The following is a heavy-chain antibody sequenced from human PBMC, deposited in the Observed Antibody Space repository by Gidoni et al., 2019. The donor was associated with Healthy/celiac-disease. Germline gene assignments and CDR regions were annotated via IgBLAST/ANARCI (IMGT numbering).Heavy chain of an antibody. CDR3: ARYIAARHFDY. V-gene: IGHV3-7*03. D-gene: IGHD6-6*01. J-gene: IGHJ4*02. Sequence: EVQLVESGGGLVQPGGSLRLSCAASGFPFSIYWMSWVRQAPGKGLEWVANIKQDGSEKYYVDSVKGRFTISRDNAKNSLYLQMNSLRAEDTAVYYCARYIAARHFDYWGQGTLVTVSS. CDR2: IKQDGSEK. CDR1: GFPFSIYW.